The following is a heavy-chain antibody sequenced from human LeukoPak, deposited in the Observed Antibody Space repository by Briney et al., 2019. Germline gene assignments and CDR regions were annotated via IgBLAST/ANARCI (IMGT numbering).Heavy chain of an antibody. CDR3: ARRANRNNWNYPGLIDY. CDR2: INHSGST. Sequence: PSETLSLTCAVYGGSFSGYYWSWIRQPPGKGLEWIGEINHSGSTNYNPSLKSRVAISVDTSKNQFSLKLSSVTAADTAVYYCARRANRNNWNYPGLIDYWGQGTLVTVSS. V-gene: IGHV4-34*01. CDR1: GGSFSGYY. J-gene: IGHJ4*02. D-gene: IGHD1-7*01.